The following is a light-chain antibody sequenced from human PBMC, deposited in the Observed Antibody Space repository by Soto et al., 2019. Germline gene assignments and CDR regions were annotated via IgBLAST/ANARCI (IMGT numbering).Light chain of an antibody. J-gene: IGLJ1*01. CDR1: SSDVGGYNY. CDR3: QSYDSSLSGFYV. Sequence: QSALTQPPSASGSPGQSVAISCTGTSSDVGGYNYVSWYQQHPGKAPKLMIYEVNKRPSGVPDRFSGSKSGTSASLAITGLQAEDEADYYCQSYDSSLSGFYVFGTGTKVTV. CDR2: EVN. V-gene: IGLV2-8*01.